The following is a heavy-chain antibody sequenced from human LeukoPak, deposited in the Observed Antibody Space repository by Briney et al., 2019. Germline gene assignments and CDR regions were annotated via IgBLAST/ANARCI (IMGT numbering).Heavy chain of an antibody. J-gene: IGHJ4*02. D-gene: IGHD5-24*01. CDR2: ASYSAST. V-gene: IGHV4-59*01. CDR3: AIYWDGYNYLYY. CDR1: GASISSYY. Sequence: SETLSLTCTVSGASISSYYWSWIRQPPGKGLEWIGYASYSASTNYNPSLKIRITMSLDTSKNQFSLRLRSVTAADTAVYYCAIYWDGYNYLYYWGQGSLVTVSS.